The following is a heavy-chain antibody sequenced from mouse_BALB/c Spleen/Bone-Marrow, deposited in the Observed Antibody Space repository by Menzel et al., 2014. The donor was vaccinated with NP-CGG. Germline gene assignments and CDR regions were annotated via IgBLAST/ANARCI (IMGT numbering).Heavy chain of an antibody. Sequence: EVKLQESGGGLVHPGGSLKLSCAASGFDFSRYWMGWVRQAPGKGLEWIGEINPDSSTINYTPSLKDKFIISRDNAKNTLYLQMSKVRSEDTAPYYCSRLGYYGGFAYWGQGTLVTVSA. CDR3: SRLGYYGGFAY. J-gene: IGHJ3*01. CDR2: INPDSSTI. CDR1: GFDFSRYW. D-gene: IGHD2-3*01. V-gene: IGHV4-1*02.